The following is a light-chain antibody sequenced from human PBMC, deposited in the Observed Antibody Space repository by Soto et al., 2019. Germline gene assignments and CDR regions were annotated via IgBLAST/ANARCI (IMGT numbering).Light chain of an antibody. V-gene: IGKV3-15*01. CDR3: QHYNHWPPYT. CDR2: GAS. J-gene: IGKJ2*01. CDR1: HSVSSS. Sequence: EIVMTQSPATLSVSPGERSTLACRASHSVSSSLAWYQQKPGQAPRLLIYGASTRATASPARFSVSGSGTEFNLTISSLQSEDFAVYYYQHYNHWPPYTFGQGTKLEIK.